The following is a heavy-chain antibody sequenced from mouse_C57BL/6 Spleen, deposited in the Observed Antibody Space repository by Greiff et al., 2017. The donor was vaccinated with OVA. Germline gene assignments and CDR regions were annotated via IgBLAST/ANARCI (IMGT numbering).Heavy chain of an antibody. V-gene: IGHV1-80*01. CDR2: IYPGDGDT. D-gene: IGHD2-1*01. J-gene: IGHJ2*01. CDR1: GYAFSSYW. CDR3: ARDRNSFPYFDY. Sequence: QVQLQQSGAELVKPGASVKISCKASGYAFSSYWMNWVKQRPGKGLEWIGQIYPGDGDTNYNGKFKGKATLTADKSSSTAYMQLSSLTSEDSAVYFCARDRNSFPYFDYWGQGTTLTVSS.